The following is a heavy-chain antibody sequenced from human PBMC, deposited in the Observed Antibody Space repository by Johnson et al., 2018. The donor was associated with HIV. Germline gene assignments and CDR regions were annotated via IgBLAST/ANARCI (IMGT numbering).Heavy chain of an antibody. Sequence: QVQLVESGGGLVQPGGSLRLSCAASRFTFSYYYMSWIRQDPGKGLEWVSYISSSGGSTYYADSVKGRFTISRDNSKNTLYLQMKSLRAEEKAVDSCARPLMVYASDAFDICGQGTMVTVSS. J-gene: IGHJ3*02. CDR3: ARPLMVYASDAFDI. V-gene: IGHV3-11*04. D-gene: IGHD2-8*01. CDR2: ISSSGGST. CDR1: RFTFSYYY.